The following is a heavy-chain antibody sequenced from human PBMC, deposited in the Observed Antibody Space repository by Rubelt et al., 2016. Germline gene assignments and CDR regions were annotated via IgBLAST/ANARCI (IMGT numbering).Heavy chain of an antibody. D-gene: IGHD3-10*02. Sequence: GLEWVSSISSSSSYIYYADSMKGRFTISRDNSKNTLYLQMNSLRAEDTAVYYCAKEGITMSKGRYFDYWGQGTLVTVSS. CDR2: ISSSSSYI. CDR3: AKEGITMSKGRYFDY. J-gene: IGHJ4*02. V-gene: IGHV3-21*01.